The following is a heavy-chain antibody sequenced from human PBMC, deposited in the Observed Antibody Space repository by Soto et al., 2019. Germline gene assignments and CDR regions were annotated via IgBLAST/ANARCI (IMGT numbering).Heavy chain of an antibody. CDR3: ARDRAPYYDSSDGDVFDI. V-gene: IGHV1-58*02. D-gene: IGHD3-22*01. J-gene: IGHJ3*02. Sequence: GASVKVSCKTSGFTFISSAMQWVRQARGQGLEWIGWIVVGSGHTNYAQKFQERVTMSVDKSKNHFSLKLSSVTAADTAVYYCARDRAPYYDSSDGDVFDIWGKGTMVTVSS. CDR2: IVVGSGHT. CDR1: GFTFISSA.